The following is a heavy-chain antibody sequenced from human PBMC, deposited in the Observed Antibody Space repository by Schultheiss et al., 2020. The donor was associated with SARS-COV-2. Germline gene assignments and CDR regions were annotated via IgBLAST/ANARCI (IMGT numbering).Heavy chain of an antibody. CDR2: IYYSGST. J-gene: IGHJ2*01. D-gene: IGHD3-10*01. CDR1: GGSISSSNW. Sequence: SQTLSLTCAVSGGSISSSNWWSWVRQPPGKGLEWIGYIYYSGSTYYNPSLKSRVTLSLDTSKKQFSLKLSSVTAADTAVYYCARSTYYYGSGSYYGGWYFDLWGRGTLVTVSS. CDR3: ARSTYYYGSGSYYGGWYFDL. V-gene: IGHV4-4*02.